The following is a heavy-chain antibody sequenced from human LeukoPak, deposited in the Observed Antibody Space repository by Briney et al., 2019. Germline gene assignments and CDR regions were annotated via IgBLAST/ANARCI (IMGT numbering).Heavy chain of an antibody. V-gene: IGHV3-53*01. CDR2: IYSGGST. D-gene: IGHD4-11*01. J-gene: IGHJ6*04. CDR3: AREGLQYYYYMDV. Sequence: GGSLRLSCAASGFTVSSNYMSWVRQAPGKGLEWVSVIYSGGSTYYADSVKGRITISRDNAKNSLFLQMDSLRAEDTAVYFCAREGLQYYYYMDVWGKGTTVTVSS. CDR1: GFTVSSNY.